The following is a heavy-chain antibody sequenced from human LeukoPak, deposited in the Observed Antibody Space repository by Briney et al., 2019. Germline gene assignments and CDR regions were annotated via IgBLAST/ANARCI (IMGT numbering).Heavy chain of an antibody. Sequence: GESLKISCKGSGYSFTNYWIGWLRQMPGKGLEWMGVIYPADSETRYSPSFHGQVTISADKSISTAYLQWSSLKASDTAMYYCARASIVRTVRPFENWGQGTVVTVSS. V-gene: IGHV5-51*01. J-gene: IGHJ3*02. CDR2: IYPADSET. CDR1: GYSFTNYW. D-gene: IGHD1-26*01. CDR3: ARASIVRTVRPFEN.